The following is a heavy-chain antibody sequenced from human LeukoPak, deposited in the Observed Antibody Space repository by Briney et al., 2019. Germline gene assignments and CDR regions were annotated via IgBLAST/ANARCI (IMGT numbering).Heavy chain of an antibody. J-gene: IGHJ4*02. CDR2: ITQHGTT. V-gene: IGHV4-34*01. CDR1: GGSFSNYY. D-gene: IGHD4-17*01. Sequence: SETLSLTCAVYGGSFSNYYLSWVRQPPGKGLEWIGEITQHGTTNYNPSLKSRVTISVDTSKNQFSLKLYSVAAADTAVYYCAPIFGDYSDFDSWGQGTLVTVSS. CDR3: APIFGDYSDFDS.